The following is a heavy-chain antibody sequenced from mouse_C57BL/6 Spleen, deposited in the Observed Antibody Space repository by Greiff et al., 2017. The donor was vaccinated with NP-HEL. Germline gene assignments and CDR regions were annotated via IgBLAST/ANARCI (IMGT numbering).Heavy chain of an antibody. D-gene: IGHD2-5*01. CDR1: GYTFTDYE. CDR2: IDPETGGT. V-gene: IGHV1-15*01. Sequence: VQLQQSGAELVRPGASVTLSCKASGYTFTDYEMHWVKQTPVHGLEWIGAIDPETGGTAYNQKFKGKAILTADKSSSTAYMELRSLTSEDSAVYYCTRKSNYPWFAYWGQGTLVTVSA. CDR3: TRKSNYPWFAY. J-gene: IGHJ3*01.